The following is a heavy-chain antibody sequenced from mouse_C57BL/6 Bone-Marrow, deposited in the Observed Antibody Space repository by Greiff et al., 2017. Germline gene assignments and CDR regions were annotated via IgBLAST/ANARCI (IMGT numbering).Heavy chain of an antibody. CDR1: GYTFTSYW. CDR2: IHPNSGST. V-gene: IGHV1-64*01. Sequence: VQLQQPGAELVKPGASVKLSCKASGYTFTSYWMHWVKQRPGQGLEWIGMIHPNSGSTNYNEKFKSKATLTVDKSSSTAYMQPSSLTSEDSAVYECAERGGDAMDDWCEGTSVTVSS. J-gene: IGHJ4*01. CDR3: AERGGDAMDD.